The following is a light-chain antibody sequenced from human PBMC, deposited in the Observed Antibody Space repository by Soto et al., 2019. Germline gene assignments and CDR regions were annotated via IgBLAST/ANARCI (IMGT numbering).Light chain of an antibody. V-gene: IGLV2-14*01. Sequence: SALTQPASVSGSPGQSITISCTGTSSDIGGYNYVSWYQQYPGKAPKLMIYDVSNRPSGVSNRFSGSKSGNTASLTISGLQAEDEADYYCSSFTSSSTPVFGGGTKVTVL. CDR2: DVS. J-gene: IGLJ2*01. CDR1: SSDIGGYNY. CDR3: SSFTSSSTPV.